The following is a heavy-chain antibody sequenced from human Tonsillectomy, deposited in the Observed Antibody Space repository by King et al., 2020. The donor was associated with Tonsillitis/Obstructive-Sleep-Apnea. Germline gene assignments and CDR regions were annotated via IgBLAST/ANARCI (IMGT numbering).Heavy chain of an antibody. Sequence: VQLVESGGGVVQPGRSLRLSCAASGFPLSFYGMHWVRQAPGKVLEWVAVISFDGSNKYYTDSVKGRFTISRDNSKNTLYLQMNSLRAEDTAVYYCAKEEGYCSGGTCYSADFQHWGQGTLGTVSS. CDR1: GFPLSFYG. V-gene: IGHV3-30*18. J-gene: IGHJ1*01. CDR3: AKEEGYCSGGTCYSADFQH. D-gene: IGHD2-15*01. CDR2: ISFDGSNK.